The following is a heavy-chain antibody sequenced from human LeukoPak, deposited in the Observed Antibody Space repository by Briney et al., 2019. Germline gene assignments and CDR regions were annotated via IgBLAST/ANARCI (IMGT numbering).Heavy chain of an antibody. CDR3: ARDSAAAGPFDY. V-gene: IGHV4-34*01. Sequence: SETLSLTCAVYGGAFSGYSWSWIRQPPGKGLEWIGEVDPNGTTNYNPSLKSRVTISVDTSKNQFSLKLSSVTAADTAVYYCARDSAAAGPFDYWGQGTLVTVSS. CDR1: GGAFSGYS. D-gene: IGHD6-13*01. J-gene: IGHJ4*02. CDR2: VDPNGTT.